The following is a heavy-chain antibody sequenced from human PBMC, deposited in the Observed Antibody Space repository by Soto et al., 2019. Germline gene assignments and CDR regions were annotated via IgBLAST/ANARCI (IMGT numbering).Heavy chain of an antibody. CDR1: GGSMNTYY. V-gene: IGHV4-59*12. CDR3: VRENYYYGMDV. CDR2: IYYSGST. Sequence: SETLSLTCAVSGGSMNTYYWGWFRQPPGKGLEWVGYIYYSGSTTYSPSLKSRVTISLDTSKNQFSLILNSLRAEDTAVYYCVRENYYYGMDVWGQGTTVTVSS. J-gene: IGHJ6*02.